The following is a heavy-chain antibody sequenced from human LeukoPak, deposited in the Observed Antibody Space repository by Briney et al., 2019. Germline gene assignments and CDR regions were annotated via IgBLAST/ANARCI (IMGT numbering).Heavy chain of an antibody. V-gene: IGHV3-11*01. D-gene: IGHD3-3*01. Sequence: GGSLRLSCAASGFTFSDYYMSWIRQAPGKGLEWVSYISSSGSTIYYADSVKGRFTISRDNAKNSLYPQMNSLRAEDTAVYYCARVVIIPLYYYYYMDVWGKGTTVTVSS. CDR1: GFTFSDYY. CDR2: ISSSGSTI. J-gene: IGHJ6*03. CDR3: ARVVIIPLYYYYYMDV.